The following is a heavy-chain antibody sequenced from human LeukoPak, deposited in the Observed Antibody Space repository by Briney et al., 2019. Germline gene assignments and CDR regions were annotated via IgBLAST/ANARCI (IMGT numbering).Heavy chain of an antibody. Sequence: ASVKVSCKAAGYTFTGYYMHWVRQAPGQGLEWMGWINPNSGGTNYAQKFQGRVTMTRDTSISTAYMELSRLRSDDTAVYYCARPRDGYNSFDHWGQGTLVTVSS. D-gene: IGHD5-24*01. V-gene: IGHV1-2*02. CDR2: INPNSGGT. CDR1: GYTFTGYY. J-gene: IGHJ4*02. CDR3: ARPRDGYNSFDH.